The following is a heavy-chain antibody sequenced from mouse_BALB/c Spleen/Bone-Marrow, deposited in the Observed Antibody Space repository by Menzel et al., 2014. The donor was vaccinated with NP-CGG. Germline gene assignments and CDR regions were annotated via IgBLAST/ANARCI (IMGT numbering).Heavy chain of an antibody. V-gene: IGHV5-6-3*01. CDR2: INSNGGST. J-gene: IGHJ4*01. Sequence: EVKLVESGGGLVQPGGSLKLSCAASGFTFSNYGMSWVRQTPDKRLELVATINSNGGSTYYPDSVKGRFTISGDNAKNTLYLQMSSLKSEHTAMYYCARENYRYFYAMDYWGQGTSVTVSS. CDR3: ARENYRYFYAMDY. CDR1: GFTFSNYG. D-gene: IGHD2-14*01.